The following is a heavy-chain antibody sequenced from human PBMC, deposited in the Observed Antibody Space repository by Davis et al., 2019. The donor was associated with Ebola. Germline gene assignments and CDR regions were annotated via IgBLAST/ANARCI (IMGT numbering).Heavy chain of an antibody. CDR3: ARAVVNIVATPYFDY. J-gene: IGHJ4*02. V-gene: IGHV3-48*02. D-gene: IGHD5-12*01. Sequence: GESLKISCAASGFTFSSYAMNWVRQAPGKGLEWVSYISSSSSTLYYADSVKGRFTISRDNAKNSLYLQMNSLRDDDTAVYYCARAVVNIVATPYFDYWGQGTLVPVSS. CDR2: ISSSSSTL. CDR1: GFTFSSYA.